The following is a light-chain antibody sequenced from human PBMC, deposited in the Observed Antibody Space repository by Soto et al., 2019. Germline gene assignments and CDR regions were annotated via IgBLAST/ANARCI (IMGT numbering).Light chain of an antibody. V-gene: IGKV1-39*01. Sequence: DIQMTQSPSSLSASVGDRVTITCRASQDISNYLNWYQHRLGRAPKLLIYDATRLQSGVSSRFSGSGSGTDFTLTISSLQPEDFVTYYCQQSYVTPRTFGPGTRVDIK. CDR2: DAT. J-gene: IGKJ1*01. CDR3: QQSYVTPRT. CDR1: QDISNY.